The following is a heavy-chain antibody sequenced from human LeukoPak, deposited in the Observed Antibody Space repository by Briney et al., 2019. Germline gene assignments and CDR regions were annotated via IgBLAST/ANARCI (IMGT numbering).Heavy chain of an antibody. V-gene: IGHV3-23*01. D-gene: IGHD3-22*01. Sequence: GGSLRLSCAASGFTFSSYWMSWVRQAPGKGLEWVSAISGSGGSTYYADSVKGRFTISRDNSKNTLYLQMNSLRAEDTAVYYCAKDPGLNYYDSSGYIDYWGQGTLVTVSS. CDR2: ISGSGGST. J-gene: IGHJ4*02. CDR3: AKDPGLNYYDSSGYIDY. CDR1: GFTFSSYW.